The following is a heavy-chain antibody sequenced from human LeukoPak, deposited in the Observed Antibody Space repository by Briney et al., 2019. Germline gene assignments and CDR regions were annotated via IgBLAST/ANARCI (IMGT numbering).Heavy chain of an antibody. CDR2: ISGSGSIT. Sequence: GGSLRLSCAASRFTFRSYAMTWVRQAPGKGLEWVSGISGSGSITDYADSVKGRFTISRDDSKNTLYLQMNSLRAEDTAVYYCAKAIVVVISANAFESWGQGTMVTVSS. V-gene: IGHV3-23*01. CDR3: AKAIVVVISANAFES. J-gene: IGHJ3*02. D-gene: IGHD3-22*01. CDR1: RFTFRSYA.